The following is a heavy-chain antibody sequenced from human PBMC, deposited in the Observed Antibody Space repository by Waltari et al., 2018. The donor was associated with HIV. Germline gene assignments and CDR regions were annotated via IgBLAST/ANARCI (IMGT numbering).Heavy chain of an antibody. Sequence: QMQMQESGPGLVKSSETLSLTCTVSVYSLSSGYYLAWIRQPPGKGLEWLGTLDHSGSIYHNPSLKSRLTISVDTSNNQFSLKLTSVTAADTAVYFCASLDTAVGYDAFDIWGQGTMVTVSS. CDR3: ASLDTAVGYDAFDI. J-gene: IGHJ3*02. V-gene: IGHV4-38-2*02. CDR2: LDHSGSI. D-gene: IGHD5-18*01. CDR1: VYSLSSGYY.